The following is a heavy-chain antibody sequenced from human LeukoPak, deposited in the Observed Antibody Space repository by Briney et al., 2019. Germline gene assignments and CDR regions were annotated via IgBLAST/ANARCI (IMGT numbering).Heavy chain of an antibody. D-gene: IGHD3-10*01. Sequence: ASVKVSCKASGYTFTGYYMHWVRQAPGQGLEWMGWINPNSGGTNYAQKFQGRVTMTRNTSISTAYMELSSLRSEDTAVYYCARGQSSYGSGSTNYYYYMDVWGKGTTVTISS. V-gene: IGHV1-2*02. CDR1: GYTFTGYY. CDR2: INPNSGGT. CDR3: ARGQSSYGSGSTNYYYYMDV. J-gene: IGHJ6*03.